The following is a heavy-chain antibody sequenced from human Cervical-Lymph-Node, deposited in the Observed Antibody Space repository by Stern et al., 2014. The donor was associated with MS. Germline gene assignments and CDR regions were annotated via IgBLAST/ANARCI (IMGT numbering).Heavy chain of an antibody. Sequence: QVQLQESGPGLVKPSETLSLTCTVSGGSVSSDAYYWSWIRQSPGKGLEWIGYNYHSGSPSYNPSLKSRVTMSVDTSKNQFSLRLTSVTAADTAVYYCGKQVREWGRGTLVTVSS. CDR2: NYHSGSP. V-gene: IGHV4-61*08. CDR3: GKQVRE. CDR1: GGSVSSDAYY. J-gene: IGHJ4*02.